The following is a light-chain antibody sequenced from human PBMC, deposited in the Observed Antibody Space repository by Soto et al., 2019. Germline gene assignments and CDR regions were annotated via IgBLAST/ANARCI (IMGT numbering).Light chain of an antibody. Sequence: QSALTQPASVSGSPGQSITISCTGTSSDVGGYNYVSWYQQHPGKAPKLMIYDVSNRPSGFSNRVYGSKSGNTASLTISGLQAEDEADYYCSSYTSSNTLVFGRGTQLTVL. CDR1: SSDVGGYNY. V-gene: IGLV2-14*01. J-gene: IGLJ2*01. CDR3: SSYTSSNTLV. CDR2: DVS.